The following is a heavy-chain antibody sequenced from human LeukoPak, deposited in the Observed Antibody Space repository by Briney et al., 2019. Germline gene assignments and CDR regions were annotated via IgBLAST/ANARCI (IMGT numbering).Heavy chain of an antibody. J-gene: IGHJ4*02. D-gene: IGHD3-16*01. CDR2: IIPILGIA. CDR3: ARIAFGGVSDY. V-gene: IGHV1-69*04. Sequence: GASVKVSCKASGGTFGSYAISWVRQAPGQGLEWMGRIIPILGIANYAQKFQGRVTITADKSTSTAYMELSSLRSEDTAVYYCARIAFGGVSDYWGQGTLVTVSS. CDR1: GGTFGSYA.